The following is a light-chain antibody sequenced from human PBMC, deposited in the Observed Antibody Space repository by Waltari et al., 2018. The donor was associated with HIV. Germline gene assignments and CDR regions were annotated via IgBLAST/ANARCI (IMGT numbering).Light chain of an antibody. Sequence: SYELPQPPSVSVSPGQTARITCSGDALPKQFAYWYQQKPGQAPVLVIYEDCGRPSGIPEGFSGSSAGKTVTLTISGVQAEDEADYFCQSADSSGTYVGFGGGTKLTVL. J-gene: IGLJ2*01. CDR1: ALPKQF. V-gene: IGLV3-25*03. CDR3: QSADSSGTYVG. CDR2: EDC.